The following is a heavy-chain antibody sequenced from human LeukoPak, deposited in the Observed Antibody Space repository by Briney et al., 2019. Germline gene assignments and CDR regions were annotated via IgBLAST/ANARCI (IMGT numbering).Heavy chain of an antibody. D-gene: IGHD3-10*01. V-gene: IGHV4-59*01. Sequence: PSETLSLTRTVSGGSLSRYYWSWIRQPPGKGLEWIGYIYYSGSTNYNLSLKSRVTISVDTSKNHLSLKLSSVTAADTSVYYCARDNALDYGSGRDAFDIWGQGTMVTVSS. J-gene: IGHJ3*02. CDR2: IYYSGST. CDR3: ARDNALDYGSGRDAFDI. CDR1: GGSLSRYY.